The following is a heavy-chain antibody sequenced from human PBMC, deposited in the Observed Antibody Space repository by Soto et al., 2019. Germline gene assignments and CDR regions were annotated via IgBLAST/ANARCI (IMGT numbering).Heavy chain of an antibody. J-gene: IGHJ6*02. CDR2: IYDGSNK. CDR3: AKAVWSGPMDV. V-gene: IGHV3-30*18. D-gene: IGHD3-3*01. CDR1: GFTFSSYG. Sequence: QVQLVESGGGVVQPGRSLRLSCAASGFTFSSYGMHWVRQAPGKGLEWVAVIYDGSNKYYADSVKGRFTISRDNSKNTLYLPMNSLRAEDTAVYYCAKAVWSGPMDVWGQGTTVTVSS.